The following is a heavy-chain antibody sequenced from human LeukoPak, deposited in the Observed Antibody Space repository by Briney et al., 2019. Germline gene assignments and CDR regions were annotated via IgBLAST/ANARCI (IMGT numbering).Heavy chain of an antibody. CDR1: GFTFSSYS. J-gene: IGHJ4*02. CDR3: ARAHHSSSWPHYYFDY. Sequence: GGSLRLSCAASGFTFSSYSMNWVRQAPGKGLEWVSSISSSSSYIYYADSVKGRFTISRDNAKNSLYLQMNSLRAEDTAVYYCARAHHSSSWPHYYFDYWGQGTLVTVSS. V-gene: IGHV3-21*01. D-gene: IGHD6-13*01. CDR2: ISSSSSYI.